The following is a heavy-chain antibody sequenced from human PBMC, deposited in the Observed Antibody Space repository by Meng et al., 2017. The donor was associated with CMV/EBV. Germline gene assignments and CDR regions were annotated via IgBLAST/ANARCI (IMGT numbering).Heavy chain of an antibody. V-gene: IGHV4-59*01. Sequence: GSLRLSCTVSGGSISSYYWSWIRQPPGKGLEWIGYIYYSGSTNYNPSLKSRVTISVDTSKNQFSLKLRSVTAADTAVYYCARGDIVVVPGAHYYYYGMDVWGQGTTVTVSS. CDR1: GGSISSYY. CDR3: ARGDIVVVPGAHYYYYGMDV. J-gene: IGHJ6*02. CDR2: IYYSGST. D-gene: IGHD2-2*01.